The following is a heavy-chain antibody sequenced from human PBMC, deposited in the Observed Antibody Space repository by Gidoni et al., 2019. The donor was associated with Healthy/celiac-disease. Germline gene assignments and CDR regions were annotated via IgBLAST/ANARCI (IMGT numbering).Heavy chain of an antibody. J-gene: IGHJ5*02. Sequence: QVQLQQWGAGLLKPSETLSLTCAGYGGSFSGYYWSWIRQPPGKGLEWIGEINHSGSTNYNPSLKSRVTISVDTSKNQFSLKLSSVTAADTAVYYCARELERRDKAWFDPWGQGTLVTVSS. V-gene: IGHV4-34*01. CDR2: INHSGST. CDR3: ARELERRDKAWFDP. CDR1: GGSFSGYY. D-gene: IGHD1-1*01.